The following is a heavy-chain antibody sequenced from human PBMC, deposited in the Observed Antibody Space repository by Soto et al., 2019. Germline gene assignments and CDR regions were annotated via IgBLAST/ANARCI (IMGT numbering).Heavy chain of an antibody. CDR2: IVVGSGNT. CDR3: AAFSSYGDYFLDD. D-gene: IGHD4-17*01. Sequence: SVKVSCKASGFTFTSSAMQWVRQARGQRLEWIGWIVVGSGNTNYAQKFQERVTITRDMSTSTAYMELSSLRSEDTAVYYCAAFSSYGDYFLDDWGQGTLVTVSS. CDR1: GFTFTSSA. J-gene: IGHJ4*02. V-gene: IGHV1-58*02.